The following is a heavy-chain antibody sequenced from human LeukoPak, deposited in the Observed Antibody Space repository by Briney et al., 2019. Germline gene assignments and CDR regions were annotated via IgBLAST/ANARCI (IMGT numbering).Heavy chain of an antibody. V-gene: IGHV3-23*01. CDR2: ISGGGRST. CDR3: APAGVVNWTGED. J-gene: IGHJ4*02. CDR1: GFTFNIYA. Sequence: PGGSLRLSCAASGFTFNIYAMSWVRQAPGKGLEWVSAISGGGRSTYYADSAKGRFTISRDNSINTLFLQMNSLRAEDTAVYYCAPAGVVNWTGEDWGQGTLVTVSS. D-gene: IGHD3/OR15-3a*01.